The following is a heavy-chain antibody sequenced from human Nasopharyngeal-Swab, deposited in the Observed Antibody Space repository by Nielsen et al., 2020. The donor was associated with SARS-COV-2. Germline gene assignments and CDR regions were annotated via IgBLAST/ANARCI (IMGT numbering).Heavy chain of an antibody. V-gene: IGHV1-46*01. CDR3: ARMISERRGYYDFWSGYLGWFDP. Sequence: ASVKVSCKASGYTFTSYYMHWVRQAPGQGLEWMGIINPSGGSTSYAQKFQGRVTMTRDTSTSTVYMELSSLRSEDTAVYYCARMISERRGYYDFWSGYLGWFDPWGQGTLVTVSS. J-gene: IGHJ5*02. D-gene: IGHD3-3*01. CDR1: GYTFTSYY. CDR2: INPSGGST.